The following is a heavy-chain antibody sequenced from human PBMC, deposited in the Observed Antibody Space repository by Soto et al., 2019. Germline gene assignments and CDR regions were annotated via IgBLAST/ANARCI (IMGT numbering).Heavy chain of an antibody. CDR2: ISGSGGTT. V-gene: IGHV3-23*01. CDR3: VKETIFGVAPYYGMDV. Sequence: GGSLRLSCATSGFTFSSYAMTWVRQAPGKGLEWVSTISGSGGTTYYADSVKGRFTISRDNSKNTLSLQMNSLRAEDTAVYYCVKETIFGVAPYYGMDVWGQGTTVTVSS. D-gene: IGHD3-3*01. J-gene: IGHJ6*02. CDR1: GFTFSSYA.